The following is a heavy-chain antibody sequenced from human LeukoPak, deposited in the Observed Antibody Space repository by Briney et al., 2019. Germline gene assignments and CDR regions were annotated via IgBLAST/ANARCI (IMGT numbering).Heavy chain of an antibody. CDR2: ISSDGSIK. CDR3: VKEYHSRGFGAYFDY. CDR1: KFTFSHYG. Sequence: GGSLRLSCTASKFTFSHYGMQWVRQAPGKGLEWVAVISSDGSIKVYADSVKGRFTLSRDNSIDTVDLQMNSLRAEDTAVYYCVKEYHSRGFGAYFDYWGQGTLVTVSS. D-gene: IGHD3-3*01. J-gene: IGHJ4*02. V-gene: IGHV3-30*18.